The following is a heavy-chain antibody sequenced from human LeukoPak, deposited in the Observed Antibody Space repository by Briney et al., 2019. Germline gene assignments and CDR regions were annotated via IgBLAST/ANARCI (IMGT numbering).Heavy chain of an antibody. CDR2: ITVGGNT. CDR1: GFTFRRYA. D-gene: IGHD2-2*01. J-gene: IGHJ4*02. V-gene: IGHV3-23*01. Sequence: GGSLRLSCAASGFTFRRYAMSWVRQASGKGLEWVSGITVGGNTYYADSVKGRFTISRDNSRNTLYLQLNSLRAEDSAVYYCAKDICSSTNCLFYFDFWGQGTLVTVSS. CDR3: AKDICSSTNCLFYFDF.